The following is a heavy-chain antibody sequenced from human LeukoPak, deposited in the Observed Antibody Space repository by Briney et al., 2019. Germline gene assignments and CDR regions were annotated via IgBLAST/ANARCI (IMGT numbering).Heavy chain of an antibody. CDR3: ARVTLVSGSDYIRDY. D-gene: IGHD4-11*01. CDR2: MYSSGTT. CDR1: GASISSGDYY. J-gene: IGHJ4*02. Sequence: SETLSLTCTVSGASISSGDYYWSWLRQPPGKGLEWIGYMYSSGTTYYNPSLKSRLTISVDTSKNQFSLKLTSVTAADTAVFYCARVTLVSGSDYIRDYWGQGTLVTVSS. V-gene: IGHV4-30-4*08.